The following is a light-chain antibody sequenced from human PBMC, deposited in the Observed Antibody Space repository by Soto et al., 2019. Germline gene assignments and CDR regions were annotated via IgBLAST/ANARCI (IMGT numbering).Light chain of an antibody. Sequence: DIQMTQSPSSLSASVGDRVTITCRTSQPISDYLNWYQQTPGKAPSLLIYTASNLQTGVPSRFSGSGSGKDFTLTISGLQPEDLATYYCQSYNTARPTFGQGTRLEIK. V-gene: IGKV1-27*01. CDR3: QSYNTARPT. CDR2: TAS. CDR1: QPISDY. J-gene: IGKJ5*01.